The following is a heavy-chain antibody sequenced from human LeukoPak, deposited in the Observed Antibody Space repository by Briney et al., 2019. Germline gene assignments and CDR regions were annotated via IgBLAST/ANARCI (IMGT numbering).Heavy chain of an antibody. V-gene: IGHV3-23*01. CDR1: GFTFSNYA. CDR3: AKGYSYGAYYYYGIDV. D-gene: IGHD5-18*01. CDR2: LSGSGGRST. Sequence: GGSLRLSCAASGFTFSNYAMSWVRQAPGKGLEWVSALSGSGGRSTYYADSVKGRFTISRENSRNTLYLQMNSLRVEDTAVYYCAKGYSYGAYYYYGIDVWGQGTTVTVSS. J-gene: IGHJ6*02.